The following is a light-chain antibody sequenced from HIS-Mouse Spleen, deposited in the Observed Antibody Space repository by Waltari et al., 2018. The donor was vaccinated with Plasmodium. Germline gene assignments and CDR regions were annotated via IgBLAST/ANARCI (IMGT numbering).Light chain of an antibody. J-gene: IGKJ4*01. CDR3: QQYYSYLLT. CDR1: QGISSY. CDR2: AAS. Sequence: AIRMTQSPSSFSASTGDRVTITCRASQGISSYLAWNQQKPGKAPKLLSYAASTLQSGVPSRFSGSGSGTDFTLTISCLQSEDFATYYCQQYYSYLLTFGGGTKVEIK. V-gene: IGKV1-8*01.